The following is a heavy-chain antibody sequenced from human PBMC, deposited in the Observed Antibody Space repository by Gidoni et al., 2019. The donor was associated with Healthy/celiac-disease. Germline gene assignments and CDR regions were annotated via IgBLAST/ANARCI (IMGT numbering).Heavy chain of an antibody. Sequence: EVQLLESGGGLVHPGGSLRLSCAASGFTFSSYAMNWVRQAPGKGLEWVSTISGSGGSTYYADSVKGRFTISRDNSKNTLYLQMNSLRAEDTAVYYCAKDLYNYGRYYFDYWGQGTLVTVSS. D-gene: IGHD5-18*01. CDR1: GFTFSSYA. CDR2: ISGSGGST. J-gene: IGHJ4*02. V-gene: IGHV3-23*01. CDR3: AKDLYNYGRYYFDY.